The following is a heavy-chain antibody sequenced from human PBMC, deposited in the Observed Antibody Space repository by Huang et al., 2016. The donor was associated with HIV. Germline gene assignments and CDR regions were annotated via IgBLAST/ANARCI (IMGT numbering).Heavy chain of an antibody. CDR3: ARFRGPQVTLNWLDP. D-gene: IGHD3-10*01. CDR2: VSSYNGHT. CDR1: GYTFFTYS. J-gene: IGHJ5*02. Sequence: QVQLVQSGPEMKKPGASVNVSCKASGYTFFTYSISWVRQAPGQGLEWRGWVSSYNGHTNYAQKFQGRLTLTTDVSTSSAYIELKNLRSDDTAVYYCARFRGPQVTLNWLDPWGQGTLVTVSP. V-gene: IGHV1-18*01.